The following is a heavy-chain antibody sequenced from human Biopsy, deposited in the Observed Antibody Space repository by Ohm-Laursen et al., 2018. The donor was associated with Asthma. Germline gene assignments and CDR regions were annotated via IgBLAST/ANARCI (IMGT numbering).Heavy chain of an antibody. Sequence: ASVKVSCKASGYTFNSAGITWVRQAPGQGLEWMGWISVYNGNTKVAQKLQDRVTMITDTSTSTAYMELRSLRSDDTAVYFCARAVDYSHYYGIDVWGQGTTVTIS. CDR2: ISVYNGNT. J-gene: IGHJ6*02. CDR3: ARAVDYSHYYGIDV. V-gene: IGHV1-18*01. D-gene: IGHD3-10*01. CDR1: GYTFNSAG.